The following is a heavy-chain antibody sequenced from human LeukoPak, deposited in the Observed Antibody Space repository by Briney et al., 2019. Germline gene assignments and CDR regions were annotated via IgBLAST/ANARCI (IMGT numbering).Heavy chain of an antibody. V-gene: IGHV3-11*03. D-gene: IGHD3-10*01. CDR2: ISSSSTYT. CDR3: ARYGSGSYYKFDY. J-gene: IGHJ4*02. Sequence: PGGSLRLSCAASGFTFSDYYMSWIRQAPGKGLECLSYISSSSTYTNYADSVKGRFTISRDNAKNSLYLQMNSLRAEDTAVYYCARYGSGSYYKFDYWGQGTLVTVSS. CDR1: GFTFSDYY.